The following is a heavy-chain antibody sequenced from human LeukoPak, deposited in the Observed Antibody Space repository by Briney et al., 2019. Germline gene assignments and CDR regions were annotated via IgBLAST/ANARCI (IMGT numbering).Heavy chain of an antibody. CDR2: CFPMESLV. CDR1: EYGFRGYW. CDR3: TRFGAEGGKEAYDV. D-gene: IGHD3-16*01. J-gene: IGHJ3*01. Sequence: GESLKISCKGFEYGFRGYWHAWVRHLPGKGLEWMGSCFPMESLVRYNPAFQDQVTISADTSINTAFMQWNTLKASDPAIYYCTRFGAEGGKEAYDVWGQGTMVTVSS. V-gene: IGHV5-51*01.